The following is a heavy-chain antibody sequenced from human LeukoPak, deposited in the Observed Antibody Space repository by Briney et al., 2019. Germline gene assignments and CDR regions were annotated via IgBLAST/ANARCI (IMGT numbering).Heavy chain of an antibody. Sequence: ASVKVSCKASGYTFTSYGISWVRQAPGQGLEWMGWISAYNGNTNYVQKLQGRVTMTTDTSTSTAYMELRSLRSDDTAVYYCARDQDAYCGGDCYSQVFDIWGQGTMVTVSS. CDR3: ARDQDAYCGGDCYSQVFDI. CDR2: ISAYNGNT. V-gene: IGHV1-18*01. CDR1: GYTFTSYG. D-gene: IGHD2-21*02. J-gene: IGHJ3*02.